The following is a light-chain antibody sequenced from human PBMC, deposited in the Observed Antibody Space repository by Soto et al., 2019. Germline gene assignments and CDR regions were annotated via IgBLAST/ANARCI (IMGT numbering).Light chain of an antibody. CDR3: QHYGSLVLT. J-gene: IGKJ4*01. CDR1: QSVSSTY. V-gene: IGKV3-20*01. CDR2: GAS. Sequence: EIVLPQSPGTLSLSPGERATLSCRASQSVSSTYLAWYQQNPGPAPRLLIYGASSRATGIPDRFSGSGSGTDFTLTFSRLEPEDFAVYYCQHYGSLVLTFGGGTKVEIK.